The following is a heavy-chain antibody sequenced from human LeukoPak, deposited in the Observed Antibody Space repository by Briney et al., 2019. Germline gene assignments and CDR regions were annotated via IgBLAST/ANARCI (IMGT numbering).Heavy chain of an antibody. Sequence: SETLSLTCTVSGGSISSYYWSWIRQPAGKGLEWIGRIYTSGSTYYNPSLKSRVTISVDTSKNQFSLKLSSVTAADTAVYYCARPAYDILTGYPNWFDPWGQGTLVTVSS. J-gene: IGHJ5*02. CDR1: GGSISSYY. V-gene: IGHV4-4*07. D-gene: IGHD3-9*01. CDR3: ARPAYDILTGYPNWFDP. CDR2: IYTSGST.